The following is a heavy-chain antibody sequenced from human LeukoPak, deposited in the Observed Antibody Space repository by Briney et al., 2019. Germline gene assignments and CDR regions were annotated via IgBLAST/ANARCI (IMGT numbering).Heavy chain of an antibody. CDR3: TADVNSRYTSDWKGPYYYDLDV. Sequence: GGSLRLSCAASGFTFSSSAITWARQAPGKGLEWVSGISTSGDSTYYADSVKGRFTISRDTSKNTVYLQMNSLRAEDTAVYYCTADVNSRYTSDWKGPYYYDLDVWGQGTTVTVSS. V-gene: IGHV3-23*01. CDR1: GFTFSSSA. CDR2: ISTSGDST. D-gene: IGHD6-19*01. J-gene: IGHJ6*02.